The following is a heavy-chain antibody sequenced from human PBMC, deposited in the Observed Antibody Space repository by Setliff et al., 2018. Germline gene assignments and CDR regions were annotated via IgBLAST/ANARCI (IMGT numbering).Heavy chain of an antibody. CDR2: IKQDGSEK. J-gene: IGHJ4*02. CDR3: ARRFGGYCSGGSCWRYYFDY. V-gene: IGHV3-7*01. D-gene: IGHD2-15*01. Sequence: GGSLRLSCAASGFTFSSYWMSWVRQAPGKGLEWVANIKQDGSEKYYVDSVKGRFTISRDNAKDSLYLQMNSLRAEDTAVYYCARRFGGYCSGGSCWRYYFDYWGQGTLVTVS. CDR1: GFTFSSYW.